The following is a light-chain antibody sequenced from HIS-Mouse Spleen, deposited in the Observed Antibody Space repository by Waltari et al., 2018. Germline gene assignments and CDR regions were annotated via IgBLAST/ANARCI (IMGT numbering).Light chain of an antibody. J-gene: IGKJ2*01. CDR1: QSISSW. V-gene: IGKV1-5*03. Sequence: DIQMTQSPSTLSASVGDRVTITCRASQSISSWLAWYQQKPGKAPKLLIYKASSLESGVPSRFSGSGSGTDFTLTISSLQPEDVATYYGQRTYNAPYTFGQGTKLEIK. CDR2: KAS. CDR3: QRTYNAPYT.